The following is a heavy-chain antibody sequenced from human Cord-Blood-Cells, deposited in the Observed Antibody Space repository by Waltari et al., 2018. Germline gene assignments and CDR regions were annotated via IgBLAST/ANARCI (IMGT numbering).Heavy chain of an antibody. CDR2: ISSSSSYI. J-gene: IGHJ4*02. CDR1: GFTFSRYS. V-gene: IGHV3-21*01. Sequence: VQPVESGGGLVQHGGSLRLSCAPPGFTFSRYSIHWVRPAPGKGLECVSSISSSSSYIYYADSVKGRFTISRDNAKNSLYLQMNSLRAEDTAVYYCARGGSSSFDYWGQGTLVTVSS. D-gene: IGHD6-6*01. CDR3: ARGGSSSFDY.